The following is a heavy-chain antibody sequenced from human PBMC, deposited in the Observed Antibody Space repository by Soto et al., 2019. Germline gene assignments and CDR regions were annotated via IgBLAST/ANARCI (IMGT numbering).Heavy chain of an antibody. V-gene: IGHV3-30*18. Sequence: QVQLVESGGGVVQPGRSVRLSCAVSGFTFRSYGMHWVRQAPGKGLEWVAVISYDGSNKYYAASVKGRFTISRDNSKNTLYVQMNSLRAEDTAVYYCAKGRRDGYNSNWFDPWGQGPLVTVSS. D-gene: IGHD5-12*01. CDR2: ISYDGSNK. CDR3: AKGRRDGYNSNWFDP. J-gene: IGHJ5*02. CDR1: GFTFRSYG.